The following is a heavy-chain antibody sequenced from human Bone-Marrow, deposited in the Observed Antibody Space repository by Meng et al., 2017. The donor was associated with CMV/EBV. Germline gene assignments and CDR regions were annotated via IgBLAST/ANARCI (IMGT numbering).Heavy chain of an antibody. V-gene: IGHV1-18*01. CDR3: ARGHGVAAAYDAFDM. CDR1: GCIFTRYG. J-gene: IGHJ3*02. Sequence: ASVKVSCKASGCIFTRYGISWVRQAPGQGLEWMGWISAYSGNTKYAQKVQGRVTMTTDTSTSTAYMELRSLRSDDTAVYYCARGHGVAAAYDAFDMWGQGTMVTVSS. CDR2: ISAYSGNT. D-gene: IGHD2-15*01.